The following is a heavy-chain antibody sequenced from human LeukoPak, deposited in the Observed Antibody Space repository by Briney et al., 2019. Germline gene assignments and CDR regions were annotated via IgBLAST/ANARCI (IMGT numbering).Heavy chain of an antibody. J-gene: IGHJ5*02. Sequence: ASVKVSCKASGYTFTGYYMHWVRQAPGQGLEWMGWINPNSGGTNYAQKFQGRVTMTRDTSISTAYMELSRLRSDDTAVYYCARTGVIMVRGVIRHWFDPWDQGTLVTVSS. V-gene: IGHV1-2*02. CDR1: GYTFTGYY. CDR3: ARTGVIMVRGVIRHWFDP. D-gene: IGHD3-10*01. CDR2: INPNSGGT.